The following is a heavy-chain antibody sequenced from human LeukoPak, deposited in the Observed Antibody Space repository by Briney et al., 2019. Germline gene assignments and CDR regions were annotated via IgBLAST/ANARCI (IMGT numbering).Heavy chain of an antibody. CDR1: GFTFSSYS. V-gene: IGHV3-48*01. CDR2: ISSSSSTI. D-gene: IGHD3-10*01. J-gene: IGHJ4*02. CDR3: AKDADDYYSSGNCFDY. Sequence: PGGSLRLSCAASGFTFSSYSMNWVRQAPGKGLEWVSYISSSSSTIYYADSVKGRFTISRDNAKNSLYLQMNSLRAEDTAVYYCAKDADDYYSSGNCFDYWGQGTLVTVSS.